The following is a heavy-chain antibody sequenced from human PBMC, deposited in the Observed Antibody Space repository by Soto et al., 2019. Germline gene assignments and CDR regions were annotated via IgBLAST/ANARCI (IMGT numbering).Heavy chain of an antibody. J-gene: IGHJ6*02. CDR2: ISGSGDST. D-gene: IGHD3-22*01. CDR3: ANGIVEGRTHYYATPV. V-gene: IGHV3-23*01. Sequence: EVKLLESGGRLVQPGGSLRLSCEASGFIFSSYSMSWARQAPGKGLEWVSVISGSGDSTYYATSVKGRFTSSRGNPKNTLFLEMGSLRAGDTAVYYCANGIVEGRTHYYATPVWGPEPAVIVSS. CDR1: GFIFSSYS.